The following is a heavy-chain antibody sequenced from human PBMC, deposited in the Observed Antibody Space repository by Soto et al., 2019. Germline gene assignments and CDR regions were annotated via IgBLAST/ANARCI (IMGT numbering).Heavy chain of an antibody. J-gene: IGHJ4*02. CDR3: ASAPAYFGSELDS. Sequence: EVQLLESGGGLVQPGGSLRLSCAASGFTFRSYAMSWVRQAPGKGLEWVSAISGGSGNINYADSVKGRFTISRDNSRNTLYLQMNSLRAGYTAVYYCASAPAYFGSELDSWGQGALVTVSS. V-gene: IGHV3-23*01. CDR2: ISGGSGNI. D-gene: IGHD3-10*01. CDR1: GFTFRSYA.